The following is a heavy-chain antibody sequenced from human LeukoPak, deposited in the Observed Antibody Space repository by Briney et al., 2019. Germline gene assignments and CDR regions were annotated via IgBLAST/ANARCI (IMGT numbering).Heavy chain of an antibody. CDR2: INSDGSST. D-gene: IGHD2-15*01. CDR3: ASRGSGVVVAALTTKNSFDS. V-gene: IGHV3-74*01. Sequence: GESLRLSCAAAGFTFSSYWMHWLRQAPGKGLVWVSRINSDGSSTSYADSVKGRLTISRDNAKNTQYPQMDSLRAADTAVHSSASRGSGVVVAALTTKNSFDSWGQGTLVTVSS. CDR1: GFTFSSYW. J-gene: IGHJ4*02.